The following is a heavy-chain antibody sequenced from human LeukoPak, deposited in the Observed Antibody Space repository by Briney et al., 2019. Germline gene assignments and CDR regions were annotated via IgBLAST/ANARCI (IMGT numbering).Heavy chain of an antibody. J-gene: IGHJ4*02. V-gene: IGHV4-59*01. CDR1: GGSISGYY. Sequence: PSETLSLTSTVSGGSISGYYWSWIRQPPGKGLEWIGYIYYSGSTNYNPSLKSRVTISVDTSKNQFSLKLSSVTAADTAVYYCARGPYSSSWSFDYWGQGTLVTVSS. CDR2: IYYSGST. CDR3: ARGPYSSSWSFDY. D-gene: IGHD6-13*01.